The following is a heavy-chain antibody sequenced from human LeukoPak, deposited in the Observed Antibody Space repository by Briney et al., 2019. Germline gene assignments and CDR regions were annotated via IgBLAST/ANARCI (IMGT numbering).Heavy chain of an antibody. D-gene: IGHD3-22*01. V-gene: IGHV3-48*04. CDR2: ISSSGGNI. CDR3: ARASVNYYDSSGYWAFDY. CDR1: GFTFSSYG. Sequence: GGSLRLSCAASGFTFSSYGMSWVRQAPGKGLEWVSDISSSGGNIHYADSVKGRFTISRDNAKNSLYLQMNSLRAEDTAVYYCARASVNYYDSSGYWAFDYWGQGTLVTVSS. J-gene: IGHJ4*02.